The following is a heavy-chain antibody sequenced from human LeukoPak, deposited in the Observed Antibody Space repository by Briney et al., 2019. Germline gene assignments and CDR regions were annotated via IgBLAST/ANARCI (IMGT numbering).Heavy chain of an antibody. Sequence: PRGALRLSPAASGYTSRSYAMNSVRPAPGKGLEWVSTISSSGSSTYYADSAKGRFTNSRDNSKNTVYLLMNSQSAEDTAVYYCAKVGPSSWGYFDFWGQGTPVTGSS. D-gene: IGHD3-16*01. CDR2: ISSSGSST. CDR1: GYTSRSYA. CDR3: AKVGPSSWGYFDF. V-gene: IGHV3-23*01. J-gene: IGHJ4*02.